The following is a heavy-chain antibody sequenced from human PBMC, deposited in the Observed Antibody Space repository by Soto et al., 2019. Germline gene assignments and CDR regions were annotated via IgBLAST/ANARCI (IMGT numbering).Heavy chain of an antibody. J-gene: IGHJ5*02. CDR3: ARPKTIGAAAGKGWFDP. Sequence: PSETLSLTCAVYGGSFSGYYWSWIRQPPGKGLEWIGEINHSGSTNYNPSLKSRVTISVDTSKNQFSLKLTSVTAADMAMYYCARPKTIGAAAGKGWFDPWGQGTLVTVSS. CDR1: GGSFSGYY. V-gene: IGHV4-34*01. CDR2: INHSGST. D-gene: IGHD6-13*01.